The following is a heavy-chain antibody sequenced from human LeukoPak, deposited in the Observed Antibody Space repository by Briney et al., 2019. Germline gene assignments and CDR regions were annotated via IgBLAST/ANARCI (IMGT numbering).Heavy chain of an antibody. J-gene: IGHJ4*02. CDR1: GGSFSGYY. CDR2: INHSGST. Sequence: SETLSLTCAVYGGSFSGYYWSWIRQPPGKGLEWIGEINHSGSTNYNPSLKSRITISVDTSKNQFSLKLSSVTAADTAVYYWARGDFFSRHRRQRFDYWGQGTLVTVSS. CDR3: ARGDFFSRHRRQRFDY. D-gene: IGHD1-1*01. V-gene: IGHV4-34*01.